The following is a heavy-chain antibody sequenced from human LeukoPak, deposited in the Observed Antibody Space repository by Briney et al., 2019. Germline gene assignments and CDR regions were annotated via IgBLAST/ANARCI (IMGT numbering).Heavy chain of an antibody. J-gene: IGHJ4*02. V-gene: IGHV4-34*01. Sequence: PSETLSLTCAVNGGSFSGYYWSWIRQTPGKGLEWIGEINHSGSTNYNPSLKSRVTISVDTSKNQFSLKLSSVTAADTAVYYCARVPYDFWSGYSTDYWGQGTLVTVSS. CDR2: INHSGST. CDR3: ARVPYDFWSGYSTDY. D-gene: IGHD3-3*01. CDR1: GGSFSGYY.